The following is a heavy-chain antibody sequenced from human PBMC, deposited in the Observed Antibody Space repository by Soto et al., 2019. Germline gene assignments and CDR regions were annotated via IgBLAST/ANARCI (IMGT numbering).Heavy chain of an antibody. J-gene: IGHJ4*02. CDR2: IYYSGST. CDR3: ARHHRISRVGPPAY. D-gene: IGHD1-26*01. CDR1: GGSISSYY. V-gene: IGHV4-59*08. Sequence: QVQLQESGPGLVKPSETLSLTCTVSGGSISSYYWSWIRQPPGKGLEWIGYIYYSGSTNYNPSLKSRVTISVDTSKNQFSLKLSSVTAADTAVYYCARHHRISRVGPPAYWGQGTLVTVSS.